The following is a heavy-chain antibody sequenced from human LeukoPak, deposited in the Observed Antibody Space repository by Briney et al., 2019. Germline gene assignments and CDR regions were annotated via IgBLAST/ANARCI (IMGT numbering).Heavy chain of an antibody. Sequence: GGSLRLSCAASGFTFSSYAMSWVRQAPGKGLEWVSAISGSGGSTYYADSVKGGFTISRDNSKNTLYLQMNSLRAEDTAVYYCAKMGDYYGSIHSFDYWGQATLVTVSS. J-gene: IGHJ4*02. CDR1: GFTFSSYA. D-gene: IGHD3-10*01. CDR3: AKMGDYYGSIHSFDY. V-gene: IGHV3-23*01. CDR2: ISGSGGST.